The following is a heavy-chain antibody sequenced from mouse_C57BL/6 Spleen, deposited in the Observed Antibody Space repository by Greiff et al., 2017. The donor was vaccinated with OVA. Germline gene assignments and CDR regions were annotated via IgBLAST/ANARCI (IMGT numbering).Heavy chain of an antibody. Sequence: QVQLQQSGAELVKPGASVKLSCKASGYTFTEYTIHWVKQRSGQGLEWIGWFYPGSGSIKYNEKFKDKATLTADKSSSTVYIELSRVTSEDSAVYFCARHEALYYYGSSYGAMDYWGQGTSVTVSS. J-gene: IGHJ4*01. CDR3: ARHEALYYYGSSYGAMDY. D-gene: IGHD1-1*01. CDR2: FYPGSGSI. V-gene: IGHV1-62-2*01. CDR1: GYTFTEYT.